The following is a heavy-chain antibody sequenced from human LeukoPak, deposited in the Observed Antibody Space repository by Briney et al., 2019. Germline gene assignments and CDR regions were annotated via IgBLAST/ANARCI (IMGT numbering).Heavy chain of an antibody. CDR2: ISSSGSTI. J-gene: IGHJ4*02. Sequence: KPGGSLRLSCAASGFTFSDYYMSWIRQAPGKGLEWVSYISSSGSTIYYADSVKGRFTIPRDNAKNSLYLQMNSLRAEDTAVYYCARPLLFIAVEREPFDYWGQGTLVTVSS. CDR1: GFTFSDYY. D-gene: IGHD6-19*01. V-gene: IGHV3-11*01. CDR3: ARPLLFIAVEREPFDY.